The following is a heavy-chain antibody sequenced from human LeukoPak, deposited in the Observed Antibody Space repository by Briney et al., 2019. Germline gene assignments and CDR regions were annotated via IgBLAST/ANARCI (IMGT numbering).Heavy chain of an antibody. CDR3: ARDTPRLSGRDYGMDV. Sequence: SETLSLTCAVYGGSFSGYYWSWIRQPPGKGLEWIGEINHSGSTNYNPSLKSRVTISVDTSKNQFSLKLSSVTAADTAVYYCARDTPRLSGRDYGMDVWGQGTTVTVSS. CDR1: GGSFSGYY. CDR2: INHSGST. V-gene: IGHV4-34*01. D-gene: IGHD1-26*01. J-gene: IGHJ6*02.